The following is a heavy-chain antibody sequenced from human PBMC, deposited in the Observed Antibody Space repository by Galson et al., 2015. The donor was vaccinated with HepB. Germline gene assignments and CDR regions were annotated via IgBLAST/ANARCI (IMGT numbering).Heavy chain of an antibody. Sequence: SVKVSCKASGGTFSSYAISWVRQAPGQGLEWMGGIIPIFGTANYAQKFQGRVTITADESTSTAYMELSSLRSEDTAVYYCARARYCSGGSCYTVFDYWSHGSLVTVSS. J-gene: IGHJ4*01. CDR3: ARARYCSGGSCYTVFDY. D-gene: IGHD2-15*01. CDR2: IIPIFGTA. CDR1: GGTFSSYA. V-gene: IGHV1-69*13.